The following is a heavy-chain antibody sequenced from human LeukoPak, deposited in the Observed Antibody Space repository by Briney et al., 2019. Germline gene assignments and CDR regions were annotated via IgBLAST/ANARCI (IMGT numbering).Heavy chain of an antibody. Sequence: PSETLSLTCSVSGGSISSSTYYWGWIRQSPGKGLEWIGTIYYSGSTNYNPSLKSRVTISVDTSKNQFSLKVSSVTAADAAAYYCTREEGGTTVDYWGQGTLVTVSS. CDR2: IYYSGST. CDR3: TREEGGTTVDY. D-gene: IGHD1-1*01. J-gene: IGHJ4*02. V-gene: IGHV4-39*02. CDR1: GGSISSSTYY.